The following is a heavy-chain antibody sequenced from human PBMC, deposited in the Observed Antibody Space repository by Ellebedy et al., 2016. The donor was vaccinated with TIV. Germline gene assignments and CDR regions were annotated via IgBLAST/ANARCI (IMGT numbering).Heavy chain of an antibody. V-gene: IGHV4-59*01. J-gene: IGHJ4*02. CDR1: GGSIGSYH. Sequence: MPSETLSLTCTVSGGSIGSYHWHWIRQTPGKGLEWLGFVYYNGNTKYNPSLESRVATSVDTANNQFSLRLTSVTAADTAVYFCAREGSGWSGESQYFDHWGQGTLV. CDR3: AREGSGWSGESQYFDH. D-gene: IGHD6-19*01. CDR2: VYYNGNT.